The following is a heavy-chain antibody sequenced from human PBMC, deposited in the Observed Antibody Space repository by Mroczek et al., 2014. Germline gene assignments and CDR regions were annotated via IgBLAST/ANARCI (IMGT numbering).Heavy chain of an antibody. D-gene: IGHD6-13*01. V-gene: IGHV4-34*01. J-gene: IGHJ4*02. CDR1: GGSFSGYY. Sequence: QVQLQQWGAGLLKPSETLSLTCAVYGGSFSGYYWSWIRQPPGKGLEWIGEINHSGSTNYNPSLKSRVTISVDTSKNQFSLKLSSVTAADTAVYYCARAKRIAAAGVFDYWGQGTLVTVSS. CDR3: ARAKRIAAAGVFDY. CDR2: INHSGST.